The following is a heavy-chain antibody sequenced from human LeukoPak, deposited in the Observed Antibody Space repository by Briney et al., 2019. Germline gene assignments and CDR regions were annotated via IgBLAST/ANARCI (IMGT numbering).Heavy chain of an antibody. D-gene: IGHD1-1*01. V-gene: IGHV3-7*02. J-gene: IGHJ4*02. CDR3: ARTTYGDY. CDR1: GFTLGTYW. Sequence: PGGSLRLSCAASGFTLGTYWMTWFRQTPRKGLEWAAATKEDGSEAYYVDSVKGRFTISRDNAKNSLYLQMSSLRAEDTAVYYCARTTYGDYWGQGTLVTVSS. CDR2: TKEDGSEA.